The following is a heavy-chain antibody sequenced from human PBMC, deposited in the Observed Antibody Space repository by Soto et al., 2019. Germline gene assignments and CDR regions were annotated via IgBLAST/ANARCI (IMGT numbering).Heavy chain of an antibody. CDR3: ARVPAP. J-gene: IGHJ5*02. V-gene: IGHV4-30-2*01. CDR1: GGSISSGGYS. Sequence: QVQLQESDSGLVKPSQTLSLTCAVSGGSISSGGYSWSWIRQPPGKGLEWIGYIYHSGSTYDNPSLKSRVTISVDRSKNQFSLRLSSVTAADTAVYYCARVPAPWGQGTLVTVSS. D-gene: IGHD2-2*01. CDR2: IYHSGST.